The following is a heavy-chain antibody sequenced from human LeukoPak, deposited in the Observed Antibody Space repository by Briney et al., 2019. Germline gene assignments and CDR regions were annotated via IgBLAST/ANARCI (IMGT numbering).Heavy chain of an antibody. CDR2: ISNNGNSI. Sequence: GGSLRLSCAASGFTFSSYTMNWVRQAPGKGLEWVSSISNNGNSIYYADSVEGRFTISRDNAKNSLYLQMNSLGAEDTAVYYCARGGSEQFVRLWFDPWGQGTLVTVSS. CDR1: GFTFSSYT. CDR3: ARGGSEQFVRLWFDP. J-gene: IGHJ5*02. D-gene: IGHD6-6*01. V-gene: IGHV3-21*01.